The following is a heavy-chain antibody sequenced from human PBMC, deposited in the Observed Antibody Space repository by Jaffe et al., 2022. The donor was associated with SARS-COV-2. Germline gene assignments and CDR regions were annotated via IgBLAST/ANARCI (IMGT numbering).Heavy chain of an antibody. CDR2: IYYSGST. CDR3: ARRAWFPTDNYFDY. CDR1: GGSISSSSYY. D-gene: IGHD3-10*01. Sequence: QLQLQESGPGLVKPSETLSLTCTVSGGSISSSSYYWGWIRQPPGKGLEWIGSIYYSGSTYYNPSLKSRVTISVDTSKNQFSLKLSSVTAADTAVYYCARRAWFPTDNYFDYWGQGTLVTVSS. J-gene: IGHJ4*02. V-gene: IGHV4-39*01.